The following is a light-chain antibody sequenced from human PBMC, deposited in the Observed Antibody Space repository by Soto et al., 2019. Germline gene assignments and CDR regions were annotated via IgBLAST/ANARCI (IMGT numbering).Light chain of an antibody. CDR2: EVS. Sequence: QSVLTQPASVSGSPGQSITISCTGTSSDVGSYNLVSWYQQHPGKAPKLMISEVSKRPSGISDRFSGSKSGSTASLTISGLQAEDEADYYCCSYAGTSTHTVFGGGTQLTSS. CDR1: SSDVGSYNL. J-gene: IGLJ7*01. CDR3: CSYAGTSTHTV. V-gene: IGLV2-23*02.